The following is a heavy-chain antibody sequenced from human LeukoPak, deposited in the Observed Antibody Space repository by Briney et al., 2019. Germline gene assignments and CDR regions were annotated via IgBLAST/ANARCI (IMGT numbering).Heavy chain of an antibody. J-gene: IGHJ3*02. Sequence: GGSLRLSCAASGFTFSSYAMHWVRQAPGKGLEWVAVISYDGSNKYYADSVKGRFTISRDNSKNTLYLQMNSLRAEDTAVYYCARDHPPEGYYCDSSDAFDIWGQGTMVAVSS. D-gene: IGHD3-22*01. CDR2: ISYDGSNK. CDR3: ARDHPPEGYYCDSSDAFDI. CDR1: GFTFSSYA. V-gene: IGHV3-30-3*01.